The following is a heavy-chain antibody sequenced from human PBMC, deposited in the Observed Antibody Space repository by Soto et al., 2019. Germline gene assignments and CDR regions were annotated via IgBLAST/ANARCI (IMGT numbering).Heavy chain of an antibody. Sequence: ASVKVSCKASGGTFSSYTISWVRQAPGQGLEWMGRIILILGIANYAQKFQGIVTITADKSTSTAYMELSSLRSEDTAVYYCARGYSSGWSPFDYWGQGTLVTVSS. V-gene: IGHV1-69*02. CDR1: GGTFSSYT. CDR3: ARGYSSGWSPFDY. CDR2: IILILGIA. D-gene: IGHD6-19*01. J-gene: IGHJ4*02.